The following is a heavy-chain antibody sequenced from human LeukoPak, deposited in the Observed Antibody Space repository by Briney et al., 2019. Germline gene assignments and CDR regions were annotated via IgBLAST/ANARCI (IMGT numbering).Heavy chain of an antibody. CDR2: INYDGSST. D-gene: IGHD3-10*01. CDR1: GFTFNNYW. V-gene: IGHV3-74*01. CDR3: ARVTHYFASRSLAIYYFVY. Sequence: GGSLSLSCAASGFTFNNYWMHWVRQAPGKGLVWVSRINYDGSSTTYADSVKGRFTISRDNAKNTLYMQMNSLRAEDTAVYYCARVTHYFASRSLAIYYFVYWREGTLVTVSS. J-gene: IGHJ4*02.